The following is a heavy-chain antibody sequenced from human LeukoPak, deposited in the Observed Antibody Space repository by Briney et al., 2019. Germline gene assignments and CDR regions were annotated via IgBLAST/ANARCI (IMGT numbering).Heavy chain of an antibody. CDR1: GYTYTSYG. V-gene: IGHV1-18*01. CDR2: ISAYNGNT. CDR3: ASDTNWNDHYYYYGMDV. J-gene: IGHJ6*02. D-gene: IGHD1-20*01. Sequence: ASVKVSCKASGYTYTSYGISWVRQAPGQGLEWMGWISAYNGNTNYAQKLQGRVTMTTDTSTSTAYMELRSLRSDDTAVSSCASDTNWNDHYYYYGMDVWGQGTTVTVSS.